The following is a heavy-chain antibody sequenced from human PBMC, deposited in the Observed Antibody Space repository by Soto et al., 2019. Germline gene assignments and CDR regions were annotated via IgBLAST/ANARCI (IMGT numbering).Heavy chain of an antibody. J-gene: IGHJ6*02. CDR3: ARVCGGDCLHGMDV. Sequence: QVQLQESGPGLVKPSQTLSLTCTVSGGSISSGGYYWSWIRQHPGKGLEWIGYIYYSGSTYYNPSLKCRVTIPLDTSKNQLSLKLSSVTAADTAVYYCARVCGGDCLHGMDVWGQGTTVTVSS. CDR2: IYYSGST. CDR1: GGSISSGGYY. D-gene: IGHD2-21*02. V-gene: IGHV4-31*03.